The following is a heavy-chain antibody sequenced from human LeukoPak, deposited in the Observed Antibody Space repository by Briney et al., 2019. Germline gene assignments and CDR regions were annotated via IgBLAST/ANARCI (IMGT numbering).Heavy chain of an antibody. Sequence: GASVKVSCKASGGTFSSYAISWVRQAPGQGLEWMGGIIPIFGTANYAQKFQGRVTITADESTSTAYMELSSLRSEDTAVYYCAVMGVATAPRYFDYWGQGTLVTVSS. CDR1: GGTFSSYA. CDR2: IIPIFGTA. CDR3: AVMGVATAPRYFDY. D-gene: IGHD5-18*01. V-gene: IGHV1-69*13. J-gene: IGHJ4*02.